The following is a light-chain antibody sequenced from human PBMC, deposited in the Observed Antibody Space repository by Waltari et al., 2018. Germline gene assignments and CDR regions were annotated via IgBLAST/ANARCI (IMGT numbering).Light chain of an antibody. CDR3: QQRSNWPPT. J-gene: IGKJ5*01. V-gene: IGKV3-11*01. CDR1: QSIDSY. CDR2: DAS. Sequence: EIVLTQSPATLSLSPGERATLSCRASQSIDSYLAWYLQKPGQAPRLLIFDASNRATGIPARFSGSGFGTDFTLTISSLEPEDFGVYYCQQRSNWPPTFGQVTRLEIK.